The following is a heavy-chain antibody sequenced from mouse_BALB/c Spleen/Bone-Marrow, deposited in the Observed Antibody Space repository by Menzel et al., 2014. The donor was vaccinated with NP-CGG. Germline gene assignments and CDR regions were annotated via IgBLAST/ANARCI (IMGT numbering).Heavy chain of an antibody. J-gene: IGHJ4*01. V-gene: IGHV5-12-1*01. CDR1: GFAFSSYD. CDR3: ARHYGYGAMDY. Sequence: EVMLVESGGGLVKPGGSLKLSCAASGFAFSSYDMSWVRQTPEKRLEWVAYISSGGGSTYYPDTVKGRFTISRDNAKNTLYLQMSSLKSEDTAMYYCARHYGYGAMDYWGQGTSVTVSS. CDR2: ISSGGGST. D-gene: IGHD1-2*01.